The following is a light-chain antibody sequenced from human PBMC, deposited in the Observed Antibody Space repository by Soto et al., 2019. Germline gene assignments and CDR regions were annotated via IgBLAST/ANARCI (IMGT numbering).Light chain of an antibody. V-gene: IGKV3-20*01. CDR3: QQYSSAPRT. CDR1: QSVSSN. Sequence: EIVMTQSPATLSVSPGERATLSCRASQSVSSNLAWYQQKPGQAPRLLIYGASSRATGIPDRFNGSGSGTDFTLTISRLEPEDSAVYYCQQYSSAPRTFGQGTKVDIK. J-gene: IGKJ1*01. CDR2: GAS.